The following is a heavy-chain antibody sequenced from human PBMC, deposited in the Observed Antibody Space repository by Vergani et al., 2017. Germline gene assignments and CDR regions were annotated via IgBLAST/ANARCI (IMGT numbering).Heavy chain of an antibody. V-gene: IGHV4-39*07. Sequence: QLQLQESGPGLVKTSETLSLTCTVSGGSINSSSNYWGWIRQPPGKGLEWIGSIYYSGGTYYNPSLKRRVTISVDTSKNQFSLKLSSVTAADTAVYYCAEWAAGTYWCYAFDIWGQGTMVTVSS. D-gene: IGHD1-1*01. CDR1: GGSINSSSNY. CDR2: IYYSGGT. CDR3: AEWAAGTYWCYAFDI. J-gene: IGHJ3*02.